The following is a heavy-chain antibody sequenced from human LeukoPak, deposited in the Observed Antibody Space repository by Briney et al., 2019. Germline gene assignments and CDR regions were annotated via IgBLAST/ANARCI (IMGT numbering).Heavy chain of an antibody. V-gene: IGHV4-59*01. CDR3: ARGRSSGWHPWRGTVPLRSSY. Sequence: SETLSLTCTVSGGSISSYYWSWIRQPPGKGLEWIGYIYYSGSTNYNTSLKSRVTISVDTSKNQFSLKLSSVTAADTAVYYCARGRSSGWHPWRGTVPLRSSYWGQGTLVTVSS. CDR1: GGSISSYY. D-gene: IGHD6-19*01. J-gene: IGHJ4*02. CDR2: IYYSGST.